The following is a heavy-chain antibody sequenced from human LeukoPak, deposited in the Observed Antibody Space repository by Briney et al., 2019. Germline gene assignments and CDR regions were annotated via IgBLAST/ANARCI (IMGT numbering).Heavy chain of an antibody. CDR1: GASISSYY. V-gene: IGHV4-59*01. CDR3: AREAWVSGDSKYRYYGIDV. D-gene: IGHD4-17*01. J-gene: IGHJ6*02. CDR2: IYYSGST. Sequence: PSETLSLTCTVSGASISSYYWSWIRQPPGKGLEWIGYIYYSGSTNYTPSLKSRVTISVDTSKNQFSLKLSSVTAADTALYYCAREAWVSGDSKYRYYGIDVWGQGTTVTVSS.